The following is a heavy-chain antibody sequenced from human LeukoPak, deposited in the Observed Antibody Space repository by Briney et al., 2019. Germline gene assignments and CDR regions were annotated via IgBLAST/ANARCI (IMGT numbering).Heavy chain of an antibody. Sequence: SETLSLTCTVSGGSISSYYWSWVRQPAGKGLEWIGRIYTSVNTNYNPSLKSRVTMSVDTSRNQFSLKLNSVTAADTAVYYCAKSNGYGLVDIWGQGTMVTVSS. CDR3: AKSNGYGLVDI. CDR2: IYTSVNT. V-gene: IGHV4-4*07. J-gene: IGHJ3*02. CDR1: GGSISSYY. D-gene: IGHD3-10*01.